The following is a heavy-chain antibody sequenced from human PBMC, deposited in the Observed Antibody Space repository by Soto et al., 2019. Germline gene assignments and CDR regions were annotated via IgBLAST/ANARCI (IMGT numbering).Heavy chain of an antibody. V-gene: IGHV1-18*01. CDR1: GYTFTSSG. D-gene: IGHD3-3*01. J-gene: IGHJ4*02. CDR3: ARDRYYDFWSGYPPQAYYFDY. CDR2: ISAYNGNT. Sequence: ASVKVSCKTSGYTFTSSGISWVRQAPGQGLEWMGWISAYNGNTNYAQKLQGRVTMTTDTSTSTAYMELRSLRSDDTAVYYCARDRYYDFWSGYPPQAYYFDYWGQGTLVTVSS.